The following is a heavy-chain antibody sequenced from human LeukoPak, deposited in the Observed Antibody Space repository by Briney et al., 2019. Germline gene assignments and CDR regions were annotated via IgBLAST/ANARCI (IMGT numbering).Heavy chain of an antibody. CDR2: IYYSGST. J-gene: IGHJ4*02. V-gene: IGHV4-59*01. D-gene: IGHD3-10*01. CDR3: ARGVDYYGV. CDR1: GGSISNYY. Sequence: SETLSLTCTVSGGSISNYYWSWIRLPPGKGLEWIGYIYYSGSTHYNPSLKSRVTISVDTSKNQLSLKLSSVTAADTAVYYCARGVDYYGVWGQGTLVTVSS.